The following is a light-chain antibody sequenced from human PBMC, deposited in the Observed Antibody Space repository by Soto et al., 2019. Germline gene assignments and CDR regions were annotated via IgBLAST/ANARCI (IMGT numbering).Light chain of an antibody. J-gene: IGLJ1*01. V-gene: IGLV2-14*03. Sequence: QSALTQPASVSGSPGQSITISCTGTISDVGGNKFVSWYQQYPGKAPKLMICDVSNRPSGVSNRFSGSKSGNTASLTISGLQAEDGADYYCSSFTGTNYVFGTGTKVTVL. CDR3: SSFTGTNYV. CDR2: DVS. CDR1: ISDVGGNKF.